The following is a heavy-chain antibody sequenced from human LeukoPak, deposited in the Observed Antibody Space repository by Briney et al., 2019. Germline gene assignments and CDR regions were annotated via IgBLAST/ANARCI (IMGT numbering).Heavy chain of an antibody. CDR2: ISSSSSYI. D-gene: IGHD1-26*01. CDR1: GFTFSSYS. CDR3: ARVIPLGSYHRASY. J-gene: IGHJ4*02. V-gene: IGHV3-21*01. Sequence: GGSLRLSCAASGFTFSSYSMNWVRQAPGKGLEWVSSISSSSSYIYYADSVKGRFTISRDNAKNSLYLQMNSLRAEDTAVYYCARVIPLGSYHRASYWGQGTLVTVSS.